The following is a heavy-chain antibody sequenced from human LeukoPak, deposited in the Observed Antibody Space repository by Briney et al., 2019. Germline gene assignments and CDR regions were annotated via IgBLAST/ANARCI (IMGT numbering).Heavy chain of an antibody. CDR1: GGSISSYY. J-gene: IGHJ3*02. Sequence: SETLSLTCTVSGGSISSYYWSWIRQPPGKGLEWIAYIYYSGSTNYNPSLKSRVTISVDTSKNQFSLKLSSVTAADTAVYYCAGHYLAYYYDSSGYIDAFDIWGQGTMVTVSS. CDR3: AGHYLAYYYDSSGYIDAFDI. V-gene: IGHV4-59*01. D-gene: IGHD3-22*01. CDR2: IYYSGST.